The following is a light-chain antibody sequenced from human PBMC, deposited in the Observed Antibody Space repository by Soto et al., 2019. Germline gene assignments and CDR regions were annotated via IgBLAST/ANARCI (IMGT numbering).Light chain of an antibody. CDR2: GAS. Sequence: EIVMTQSPGTLSVFPGERATLSCRASQSVSSNLVAWYQQHRGQPPRLLIYGASSRATGTQGRCSGSGSGTDFTLTITRLEPEDFAVYYCQHYGSSPQTFGQGTKVDIK. J-gene: IGKJ1*01. CDR1: QSVSSNL. V-gene: IGKV3-20*01. CDR3: QHYGSSPQT.